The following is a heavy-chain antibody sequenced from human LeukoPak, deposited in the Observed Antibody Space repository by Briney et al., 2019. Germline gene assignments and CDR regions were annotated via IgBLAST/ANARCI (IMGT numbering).Heavy chain of an antibody. CDR2: IYYSGST. CDR3: ARHRLGSDDAFDV. CDR1: GGSISHYY. J-gene: IGHJ3*01. Sequence: SETLSLTCTVSGGSISHYYWGWIRQPPGKGLEWIGTIYYSGSTYYNPSLKSRVTISVDTSKNQFSLKLSSVTAADTAVFCCARHRLGSDDAFDVWGQGTMVTVSS. V-gene: IGHV4-39*01. D-gene: IGHD3-10*02.